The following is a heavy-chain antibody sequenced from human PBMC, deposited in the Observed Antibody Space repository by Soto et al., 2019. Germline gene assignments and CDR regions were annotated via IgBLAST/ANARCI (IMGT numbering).Heavy chain of an antibody. CDR3: ARAMRGFNYYYGIDV. J-gene: IGHJ6*02. D-gene: IGHD3-10*01. Sequence: PSETLSLTCAVYGGSFSGYYWSWIRQPPGKGLEWIGEINHSGSTNYNPSLKSRVTISVDTSKNQFSLKLRSVTAADTAVYYCARAMRGFNYYYGIDVWGQGTTVTVYS. V-gene: IGHV4-34*01. CDR2: INHSGST. CDR1: GGSFSGYY.